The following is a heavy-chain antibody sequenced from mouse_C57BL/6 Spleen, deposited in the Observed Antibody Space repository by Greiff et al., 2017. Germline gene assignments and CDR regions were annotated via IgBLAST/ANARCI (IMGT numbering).Heavy chain of an antibody. CDR2: IYPRSGNT. D-gene: IGHD6-1*01. V-gene: IGHV1-81*01. CDR1: GYTFTSYG. CDR3: SRSSSVYAVGAMDY. Sequence: QVQLQQSGAELARPGASVKLSCKASGYTFTSYGISWVKQRTGQGLEWIGEIYPRSGNTYYNEKFKGKATLTADKSSSTAYMELSSLTSAYSAVSVCSRSSSVYAVGAMDYWGQGTSVTVSS. J-gene: IGHJ4*01.